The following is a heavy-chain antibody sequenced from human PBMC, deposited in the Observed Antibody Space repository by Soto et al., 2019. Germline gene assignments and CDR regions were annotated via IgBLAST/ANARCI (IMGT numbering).Heavy chain of an antibody. V-gene: IGHV4-31*03. Sequence: PSETRSLTCTVSGDSITNGGYYRSWIRQFPGKGLEWIGYIYSNGYTYYNPSLESRVTISLDTSKNQFSLKLTSVTAADTAVYYCAAELYERGDCCHFDYWGQGTLVTVSS. J-gene: IGHJ4*02. D-gene: IGHD2-21*02. CDR2: IYSNGYT. CDR3: AAELYERGDCCHFDY. CDR1: GDSITNGGYY.